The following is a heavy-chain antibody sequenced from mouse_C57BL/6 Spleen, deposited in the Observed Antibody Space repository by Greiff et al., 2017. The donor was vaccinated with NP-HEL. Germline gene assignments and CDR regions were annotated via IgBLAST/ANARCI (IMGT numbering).Heavy chain of an antibody. CDR1: GYTFTSSW. J-gene: IGHJ1*03. D-gene: IGHD1-1*01. CDR3: ARGRGAYYYPTPFDV. CDR2: INPSSGYT. Sequence: QVQLQQSGAELAKPGASVKLSCKASGYTFTSSWMHWVKQRPGQGLEWIGYINPSSGYTKYNQKFKDKATLTAVNSSSTAYLQLSSLTHEDPAVFDCARGRGAYYYPTPFDVWGTGTTVTVSA. V-gene: IGHV1-7*01.